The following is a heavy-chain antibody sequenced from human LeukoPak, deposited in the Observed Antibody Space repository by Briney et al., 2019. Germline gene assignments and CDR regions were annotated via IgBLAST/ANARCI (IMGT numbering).Heavy chain of an antibody. V-gene: IGHV3-48*02. CDR3: ARPSRSGSYEYFDY. D-gene: IGHD1-26*01. CDR1: GFTFSSYS. CDR2: ISSSSSTI. J-gene: IGHJ4*02. Sequence: GGSLRLSCAASGFTFSSYSMNWVRQAPEKGLEWVSYISSSSSTIYYADSVKGRFTISRDNAKNSLYLQMNSLRDEDTAVYYCARPSRSGSYEYFDYWGQGTLVTVSS.